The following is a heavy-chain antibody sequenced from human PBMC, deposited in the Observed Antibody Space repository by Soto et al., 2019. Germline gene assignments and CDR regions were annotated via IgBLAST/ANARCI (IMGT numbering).Heavy chain of an antibody. CDR2: ISYDGSNK. D-gene: IGHD5-18*01. Sequence: QVQLVESGGGVVQPGMSLRLSCAASGFTFSSYGMHWVRQAPGKGLEWVAVISYDGSNKYYADSVKGRFTISRDNSKNTLYLQMNSLRAEDTAVYYCAKQSYGYFFHYWGQGTLVTVSS. CDR1: GFTFSSYG. CDR3: AKQSYGYFFHY. J-gene: IGHJ4*02. V-gene: IGHV3-30*18.